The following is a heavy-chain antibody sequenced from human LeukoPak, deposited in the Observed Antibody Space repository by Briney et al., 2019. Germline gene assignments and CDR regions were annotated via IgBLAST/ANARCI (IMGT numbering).Heavy chain of an antibody. CDR1: GFSFDDYG. D-gene: IGHD3-10*01. CDR3: ARETSARGVSTH. V-gene: IGHV3-20*04. CDR2: INWKTGAT. J-gene: IGHJ4*02. Sequence: GGSLRLSCAASGFSFDDYGMSWVRQAPGKGLEWLSGINWKTGATGYSDSVKGRFTISKDNTKNSLYLQMNSLRAEDTAFYYCARETSARGVSTHWGQGTLVTVTS.